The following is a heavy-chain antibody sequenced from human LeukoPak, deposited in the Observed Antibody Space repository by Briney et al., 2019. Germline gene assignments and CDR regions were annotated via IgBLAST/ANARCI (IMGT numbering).Heavy chain of an antibody. CDR3: ARGHYGMDV. V-gene: IGHV3-11*04. J-gene: IGHJ6*02. Sequence: GGSLRLSCAASGFTFKDYCFSWIRQAPGKGLEWVSFINVNGGAMYYEDSVKGRFTISRDNAKNSLYLQMNSLRAEDTAVYYCARGHYGMDVWGQGTTVTVSS. CDR1: GFTFKDYC. CDR2: INVNGGAM.